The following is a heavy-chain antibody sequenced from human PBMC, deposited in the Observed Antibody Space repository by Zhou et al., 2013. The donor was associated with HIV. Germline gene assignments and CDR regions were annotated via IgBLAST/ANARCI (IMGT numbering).Heavy chain of an antibody. Sequence: QVQLVQSGAEVKKPGSSVKVSCKASGGTFSSYAISWVRQAPGQGLEWMGGIIPIFGTANYAQKFQGRVTITTDESTSTAYMELSSLRSEDTAVYYCARNPYCSSTSCYYYYYYYMDVWGERDRRSPSP. V-gene: IGHV1-69*05. CDR2: IIPIFGTA. CDR3: ARNPYCSSTSCYYYYYYYMDV. CDR1: GGTFSSYA. J-gene: IGHJ6*03. D-gene: IGHD2-2*01.